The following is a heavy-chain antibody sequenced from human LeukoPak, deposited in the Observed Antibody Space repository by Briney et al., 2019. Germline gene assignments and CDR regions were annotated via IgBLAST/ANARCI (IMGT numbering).Heavy chain of an antibody. D-gene: IGHD1-14*01. V-gene: IGHV3-33*01. CDR2: IAYDGSRA. CDR1: GFTFGGYG. Sequence: GGSLRLSCAGSGFTFGGYGMHWFRQTPGKGLEWVALIAYDGSRAFYADSVNGRFTISRDNSKNTMSVQMDDLRAEDTAVYYCTRYNNGHFDSWGEGTLVTVSS. J-gene: IGHJ4*02. CDR3: TRYNNGHFDS.